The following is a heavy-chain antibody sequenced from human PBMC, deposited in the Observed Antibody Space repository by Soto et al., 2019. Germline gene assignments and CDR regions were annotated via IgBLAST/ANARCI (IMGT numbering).Heavy chain of an antibody. V-gene: IGHV3-21*01. D-gene: IGHD1-26*01. J-gene: IGHJ6*03. CDR3: AIGLTLPKIYYYYYMDV. Sequence: PGESLRLSCAASGFTFSSYSMNWVRQAPGKGLEWVSSISSSSSYIYYADSVKGRFPISRDNAKNSLYLQMNSLRAEGTAVYYCAIGLTLPKIYYYYYMDVWGKGTTVTVSS. CDR1: GFTFSSYS. CDR2: ISSSSSYI.